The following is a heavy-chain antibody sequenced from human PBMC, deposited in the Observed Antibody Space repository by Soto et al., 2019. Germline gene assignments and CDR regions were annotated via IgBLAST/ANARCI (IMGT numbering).Heavy chain of an antibody. D-gene: IGHD5-12*01. CDR2: IYYSGST. Sequence: SETLSLTCTVSGGSISSSSYYWGWIRQPPGKGLEWIGSIYYSGSTYYNPSLKSRVTISVDTSKNQFSLKLSSVTAADTAVYYCARRRYSGYDKYYFDYWGQGTLVTVSS. J-gene: IGHJ4*02. CDR3: ARRRYSGYDKYYFDY. CDR1: GGSISSSSYY. V-gene: IGHV4-39*01.